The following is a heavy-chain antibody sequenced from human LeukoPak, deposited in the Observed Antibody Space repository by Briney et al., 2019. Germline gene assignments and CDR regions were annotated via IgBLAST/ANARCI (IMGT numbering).Heavy chain of an antibody. Sequence: SQTVSLTCTVSGCFISSGSYYWSWIRQPAGKGLEWIWRIYTSGCTNYNPSLKSRVTISVDTSKNQLYLQLNTVTAADQSVYYWARSRGGYYDSGRYYYYYMDVWGKGTTVTVSS. D-gene: IGHD3-22*01. CDR1: GCFISSGSYY. CDR3: ARSRGGYYDSGRYYYYYMDV. J-gene: IGHJ6*03. V-gene: IGHV4-61*02. CDR2: IYTSGCT.